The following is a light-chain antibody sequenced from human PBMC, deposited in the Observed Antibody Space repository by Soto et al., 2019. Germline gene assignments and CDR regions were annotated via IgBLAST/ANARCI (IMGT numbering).Light chain of an antibody. J-gene: IGLJ1*01. V-gene: IGLV2-14*03. Sequence: QSALTQPASVSGSPGQSITISCTGTSSDIGSYNYVSWYQQHPGKAPKLIIYDVTNRPAGISSRFSASKSGDTASLTISVLQADDEADYFCSSYKSTSTPYVFGTGTKVHRP. CDR1: SSDIGSYNY. CDR3: SSYKSTSTPYV. CDR2: DVT.